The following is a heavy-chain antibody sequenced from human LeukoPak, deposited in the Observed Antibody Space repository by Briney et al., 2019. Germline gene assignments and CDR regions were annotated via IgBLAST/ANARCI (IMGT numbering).Heavy chain of an antibody. J-gene: IGHJ6*03. CDR1: GYSFTSYW. V-gene: IGHV5-51*01. D-gene: IGHD6-13*01. CDR2: IYPGDSDT. CDR3: ARQGAAGKYYYYYMDV. Sequence: GESLKISCKGSGYSFTSYWIGWVRHMPGKGLEWMGIIYPGDSDTRYSPSFQGQVTISADKSINTAYLEWSSLKASDTAIYYCARQGAAGKYYYYYMDVWGKGTTVTVSS.